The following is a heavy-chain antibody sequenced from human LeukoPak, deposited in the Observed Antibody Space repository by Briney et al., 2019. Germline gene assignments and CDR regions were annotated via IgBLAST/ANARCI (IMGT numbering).Heavy chain of an antibody. CDR3: ARLSGSYWPAGY. Sequence: SETVSLTCTVCGGSISSSSYYWGWLRQPPEKGLEWMGSLYYSGSTHYNPSLKSRLTISVHTPENQLSLKLSSVTAADTAVYYCARLSGSYWPAGYWGQGTLVTVSS. CDR2: LYYSGST. CDR1: GGSISSSSYY. J-gene: IGHJ4*02. D-gene: IGHD1-26*01. V-gene: IGHV4-39*01.